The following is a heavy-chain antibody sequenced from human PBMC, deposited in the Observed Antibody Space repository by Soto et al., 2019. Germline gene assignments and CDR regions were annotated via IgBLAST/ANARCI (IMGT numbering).Heavy chain of an antibody. D-gene: IGHD6-19*01. Sequence: EVQLLESGGGLVQPGGSLRLSCAASGFTFSSYAMSWVRQAPGKGLEWVSAISGSGGSTYYADSVKGRFTISRDNSKNTLYLKMNSLRAEDTAVYYCAKKQWLVLDYYYGMDVWGQGTTVTVSS. CDR2: ISGSGGST. J-gene: IGHJ6*02. V-gene: IGHV3-23*01. CDR3: AKKQWLVLDYYYGMDV. CDR1: GFTFSSYA.